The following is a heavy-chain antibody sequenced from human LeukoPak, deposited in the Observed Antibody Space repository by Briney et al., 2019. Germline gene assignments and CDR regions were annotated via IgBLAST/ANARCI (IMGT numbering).Heavy chain of an antibody. CDR1: GFTFSSYG. J-gene: IGHJ6*03. Sequence: PGRSLRLSCAASGFTFSSYGMHGVRQAPGKGLEWVAVIWYDGSNKYYAASVKGRFTISRDNSKNTLYLQMNSLRAEDTAVYYCAKDLAYNYYMDVWGKGTTVTVSS. CDR3: AKDLAYNYYMDV. V-gene: IGHV3-33*06. CDR2: IWYDGSNK.